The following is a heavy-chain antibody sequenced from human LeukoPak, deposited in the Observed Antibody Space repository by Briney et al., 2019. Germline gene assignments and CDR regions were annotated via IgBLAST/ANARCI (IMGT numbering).Heavy chain of an antibody. CDR3: ARDRDTIFGVVIIRGGAFDY. J-gene: IGHJ4*02. V-gene: IGHV3-21*01. CDR2: ISSSSSYI. CDR1: GFTFSSYS. D-gene: IGHD3-3*01. Sequence: PGGSLRLSCAASGFTFSSYSMNWVRQAPGKGLEWVSSISSSSSYIYYADSVKGRFTISRDNARNSLYLQMNSLRAEDTAVYYCARDRDTIFGVVIIRGGAFDYWGQGTLVTVSS.